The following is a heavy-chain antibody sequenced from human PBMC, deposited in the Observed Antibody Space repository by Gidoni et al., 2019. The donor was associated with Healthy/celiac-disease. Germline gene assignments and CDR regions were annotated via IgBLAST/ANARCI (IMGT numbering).Heavy chain of an antibody. CDR3: ARAAAYCGGDCYYGSSDY. D-gene: IGHD2-21*02. J-gene: IGHJ4*02. Sequence: QVQLQQWGAGLLKPSETLSLTCAVYGGSFSGYYWSWIRQPPGKGLEWIGEINHSGSTNYNPSLKSRVTISVDTSKNQFSLKLSSVTAADTAVYYCARAAAYCGGDCYYGSSDYWGQGTLVTVSS. CDR1: GGSFSGYY. CDR2: INHSGST. V-gene: IGHV4-34*01.